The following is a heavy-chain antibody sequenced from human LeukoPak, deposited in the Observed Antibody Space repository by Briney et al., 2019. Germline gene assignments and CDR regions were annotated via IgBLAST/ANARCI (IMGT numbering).Heavy chain of an antibody. V-gene: IGHV4-59*08. CDR3: ARWASSLDYFDY. J-gene: IGHJ4*02. CDR2: IYYSGST. Sequence: PSETLSLTCTVSGGSISSYYWSWIRQPPGKGLEWIGYIYYSGSTNYNPSLKSRVTISVDTSKNQFSLKLSSVTAADTAVYYCARWASSLDYFDYWGQGTLVTVSS. CDR1: GGSISSYY.